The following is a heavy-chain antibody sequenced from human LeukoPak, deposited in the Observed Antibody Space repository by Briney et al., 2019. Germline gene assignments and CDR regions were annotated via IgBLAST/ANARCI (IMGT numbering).Heavy chain of an antibody. Sequence: SETLSLTCAVYGGPFSGYYWSWIRQPPGKGLEWIGEIYHSGSTNYNPSLKSRVTISVDKSKNQFSLKLSSVTAADTAVYYCARDGASYMDVWGKGTTVTVSS. CDR2: IYHSGST. CDR1: GGPFSGYY. J-gene: IGHJ6*03. D-gene: IGHD3-16*01. V-gene: IGHV4-34*01. CDR3: ARDGASYMDV.